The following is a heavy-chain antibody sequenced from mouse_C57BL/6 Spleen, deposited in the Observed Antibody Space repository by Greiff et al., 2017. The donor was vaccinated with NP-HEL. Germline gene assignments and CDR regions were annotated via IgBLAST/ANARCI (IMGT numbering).Heavy chain of an antibody. CDR1: GYTFTDYY. CDR3: ARAGIYYGSSYVDY. J-gene: IGHJ2*01. CDR2: IYPGSGNT. D-gene: IGHD1-1*01. Sequence: QVQLQQSGAELVRPGASVKLSCKASGYTFTDYYINWVKQRPGQGLEWIARIYPGSGNTYYNEKFKGKATLTAEKSSSTAFMQLSSLTSEDSAVYFCARAGIYYGSSYVDYWGQGTTLTVSS. V-gene: IGHV1-76*01.